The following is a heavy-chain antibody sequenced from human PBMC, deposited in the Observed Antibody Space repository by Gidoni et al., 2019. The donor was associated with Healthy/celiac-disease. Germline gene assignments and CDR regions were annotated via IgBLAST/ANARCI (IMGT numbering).Heavy chain of an antibody. CDR3: ARDRRYCSGGSCYLDAFDI. CDR2: IDSGGST. CDR1: GFTVRSNY. V-gene: IGHV3-53*02. Sequence: EVQLVETGGGLIQPGGSLRLSCAAPGFTVRSNYMSWVRQAPGKGLEWVSVIDSGGSTYYADSVKGRFTISRDNSKNTLYLQMNSLRAEDTAVYYCARDRRYCSGGSCYLDAFDIWGQGTMVTVSS. J-gene: IGHJ3*02. D-gene: IGHD2-15*01.